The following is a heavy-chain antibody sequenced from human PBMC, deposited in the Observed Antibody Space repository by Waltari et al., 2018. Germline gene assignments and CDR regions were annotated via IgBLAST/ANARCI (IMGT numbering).Heavy chain of an antibody. V-gene: IGHV4-31*03. CDR1: GGSISSGGSY. J-gene: IGHJ4*02. Sequence: QVQLQESGPGLVKPSQTLSLTCTVSGGSISSGGSYWSWIRQHPGKGLEWIGYIYYSGSTYYNPSLKSRVTISVDTSKNQFSLKLSSVTAADTAVYYCARGDGYTRGGFDYWGQGTLVTVSS. CDR2: IYYSGST. CDR3: ARGDGYTRGGFDY. D-gene: IGHD5-12*01.